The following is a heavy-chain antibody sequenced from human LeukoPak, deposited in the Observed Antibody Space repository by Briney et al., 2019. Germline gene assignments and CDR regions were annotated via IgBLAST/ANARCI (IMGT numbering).Heavy chain of an antibody. J-gene: IGHJ6*03. CDR3: ARGYDSSGYIYYYYYMDV. Sequence: PSETLSLTCAVYGGSFSGYYWSWIRQPPGKGLEWIGEINHSGSTNYNPSLKSRVTISVDTSKNKFSLKLSSVTAADTAVYYCARGYDSSGYIYYYYYMDVWGKGTTVTVSS. CDR1: GGSFSGYY. D-gene: IGHD3-22*01. CDR2: INHSGST. V-gene: IGHV4-34*01.